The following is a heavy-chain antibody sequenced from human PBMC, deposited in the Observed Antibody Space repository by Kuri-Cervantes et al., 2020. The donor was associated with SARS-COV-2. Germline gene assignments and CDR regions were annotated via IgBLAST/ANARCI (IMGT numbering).Heavy chain of an antibody. D-gene: IGHD3-10*01. CDR1: GNSFTTYW. CDR3: ASNYYGSGK. J-gene: IGHJ4*02. CDR2: IYPGDSNT. V-gene: IGHV5-51*01. Sequence: GGSLRLSCKHSGNSFTTYWVGWVRQMPGNGLELMGIIYPGDSNTKYSPSFQGHVTMSSDKSLRTAYLQWSSLKASDTAMYYCASNYYGSGKWGQGTLVTVSS.